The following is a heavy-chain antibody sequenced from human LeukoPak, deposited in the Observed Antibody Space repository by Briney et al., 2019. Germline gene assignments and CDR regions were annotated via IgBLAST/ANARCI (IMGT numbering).Heavy chain of an antibody. D-gene: IGHD5-24*01. V-gene: IGHV3-23*01. CDR3: AKIPRVAKIWPGFIGSGGTTGPFDY. Sequence: GGSLRLSCAASGFTFSSYAMRWVRQAPGKGLEWVSAISGSGGSTYYADSVKGRFTIYRDNSKNTLYLQMNSLRAEDTAVYYCAKIPRVAKIWPGFIGSGGTTGPFDYWGQGTLVTVSS. J-gene: IGHJ4*02. CDR1: GFTFSSYA. CDR2: ISGSGGST.